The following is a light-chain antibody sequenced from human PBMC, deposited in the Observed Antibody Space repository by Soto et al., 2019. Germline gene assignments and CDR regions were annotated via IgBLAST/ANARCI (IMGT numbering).Light chain of an antibody. J-gene: IGLJ2*01. Sequence: QSALTQPPSASGSPGQSVTISCAGTSSDVGGYNYVSWYQQHPGKAPKLMIYEVSKRPSGVPDRFSGSKSGNTASLTVSGLQAEDKADYYGGSYAGSNNMLFGGGTKLTVL. CDR1: SSDVGGYNY. CDR3: GSYAGSNNML. V-gene: IGLV2-8*01. CDR2: EVS.